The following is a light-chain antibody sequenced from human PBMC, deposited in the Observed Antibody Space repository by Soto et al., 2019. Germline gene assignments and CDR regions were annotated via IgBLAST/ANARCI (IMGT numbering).Light chain of an antibody. J-gene: IGKJ4*01. CDR2: RSS. CDR3: QRFNSYPLT. V-gene: IGKV1-13*02. CDR1: QVIGSS. Sequence: AVQLTQSPSSLSASVGDRVSITCRASQVIGSSLAWYQQKPGKPPKVLIYRSSSLESGVPSRFSGSGVGTDFTLTITSLQPEDFANYYCQRFNSYPLTFGGGTKVEIK.